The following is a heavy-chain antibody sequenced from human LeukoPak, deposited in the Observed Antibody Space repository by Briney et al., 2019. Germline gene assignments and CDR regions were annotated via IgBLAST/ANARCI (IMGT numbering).Heavy chain of an antibody. Sequence: GGSLLLSCAASGFTFSSYERNGGRQAPGKGGEGVAFIGYDGSSKYYADSVKGRFPISRDNSKNTLYLQMNSLRAEDTAVYYCAKDESITMVRGVIGYWGQGTLVTVSS. J-gene: IGHJ4*02. V-gene: IGHV3-30*02. CDR3: AKDESITMVRGVIGY. CDR2: IGYDGSSK. D-gene: IGHD3-10*01. CDR1: GFTFSSYE.